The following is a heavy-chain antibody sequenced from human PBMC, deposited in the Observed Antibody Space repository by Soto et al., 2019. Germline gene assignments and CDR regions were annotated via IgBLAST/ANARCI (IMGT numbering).Heavy chain of an antibody. D-gene: IGHD1-26*01. CDR1: GYTFTSYG. CDR2: FDPEDGET. Sequence: ASVKVSCQASGYTFTSYGISWVRQAPGKGLEWMGGFDPEDGETIYAQKFQGRVTMTEGTSTDTAYMELSSLRSEDTAVYYCATAGWVGATRWGLNYYYYGMDVWGQGTTVTVSS. V-gene: IGHV1-24*01. CDR3: ATAGWVGATRWGLNYYYYGMDV. J-gene: IGHJ6*02.